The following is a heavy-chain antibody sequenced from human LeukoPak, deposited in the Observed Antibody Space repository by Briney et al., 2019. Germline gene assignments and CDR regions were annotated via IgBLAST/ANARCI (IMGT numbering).Heavy chain of an antibody. CDR3: ARQYGDYRGYWFDP. Sequence: GGSLRLSCAASGFTFSSYWMSWVRQAPGKGLEWVANIKQDGSEKYYVDSVKGRFTISRDNAKNSLYLQMNSLRAEDTAVYYCARQYGDYRGYWFDPWGQGTLVTVSS. CDR1: GFTFSSYW. D-gene: IGHD4-17*01. CDR2: IKQDGSEK. J-gene: IGHJ5*02. V-gene: IGHV3-7*01.